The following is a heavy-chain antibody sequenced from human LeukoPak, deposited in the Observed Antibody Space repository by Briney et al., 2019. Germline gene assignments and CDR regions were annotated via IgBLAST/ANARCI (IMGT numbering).Heavy chain of an antibody. CDR3: ARQKRNQLLMSWFDP. CDR2: IYPGDSDT. Sequence: GESLQISCKGSGYSFTSYWIGWVRPMPGKGLEWMGIIYPGDSDTRYSPSFQGQVTISADKSISTAYLQWSSLKASDTAMYYCARQKRNQLLMSWFDPWGQGTLVTVSS. D-gene: IGHD2-2*01. V-gene: IGHV5-51*01. J-gene: IGHJ5*02. CDR1: GYSFTSYW.